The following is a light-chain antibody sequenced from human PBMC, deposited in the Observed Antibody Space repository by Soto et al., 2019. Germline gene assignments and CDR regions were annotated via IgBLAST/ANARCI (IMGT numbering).Light chain of an antibody. CDR2: KAS. J-gene: IGKJ1*01. Sequence: DIQMTQSPSTLSESVGDRVTITCRASQSVSGWVAWFQQKPGRAPKLLIYKASSLESGVPSRFSGSGFGTEFTLTINSLQPDDFATYYCQQYNSYWTFGQGTKVEIK. V-gene: IGKV1-5*03. CDR1: QSVSGW. CDR3: QQYNSYWT.